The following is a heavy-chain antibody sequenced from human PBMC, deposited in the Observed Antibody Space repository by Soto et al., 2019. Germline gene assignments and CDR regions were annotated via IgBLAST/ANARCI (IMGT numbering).Heavy chain of an antibody. D-gene: IGHD2-15*01. J-gene: IGHJ5*02. Sequence: ASVKVSCKVSGDTLTELSMHWVRQAPGKGLEWMGGFDTEDGETIYAQKFQGRVTITEDTSTDTAYMELSILRSEDTAVYYCATDRSRYCSGGSCHHNHNWFDPWGQGTLVTVSS. CDR3: ATDRSRYCSGGSCHHNHNWFDP. CDR2: FDTEDGET. V-gene: IGHV1-24*01. CDR1: GDTLTELS.